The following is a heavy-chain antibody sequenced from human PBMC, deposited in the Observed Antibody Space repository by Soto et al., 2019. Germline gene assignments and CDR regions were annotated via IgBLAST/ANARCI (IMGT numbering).Heavy chain of an antibody. J-gene: IGHJ4*02. CDR1: GYTFTRNH. CDR2: INPSSGST. CDR3: ARDPDWNESFDY. Sequence: QVQLVQSGAEVKKPGASVKVSCKASGYTFTRNHLHWVRQAPGQGLEWMGIINPSSGSTSYAQNFQGRVTMTRDTSTSTVYMDLSSPRSEDTAVYYCARDPDWNESFDYWGQGTLVTVSS. V-gene: IGHV1-46*03. D-gene: IGHD1-1*01.